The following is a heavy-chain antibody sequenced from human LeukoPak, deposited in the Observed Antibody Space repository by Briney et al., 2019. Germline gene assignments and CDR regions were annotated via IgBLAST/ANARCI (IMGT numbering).Heavy chain of an antibody. CDR1: GGSFSGYY. CDR3: ARADRVVPAAIYFDY. V-gene: IGHV4-34*01. Sequence: SETLSLTCAVYGGSFSGYYWSWIRQPPGKGLEWIGEINHSGSTNYNPSLKSRVTISVDTSKIQFSLKLSSVTAADTAVYYCARADRVVPAAIYFDYWGQGTLVTVSS. D-gene: IGHD2-2*01. J-gene: IGHJ4*02. CDR2: INHSGST.